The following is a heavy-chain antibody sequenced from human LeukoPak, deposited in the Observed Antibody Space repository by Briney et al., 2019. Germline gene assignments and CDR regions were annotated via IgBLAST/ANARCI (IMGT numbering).Heavy chain of an antibody. D-gene: IGHD6-13*01. CDR1: GFTVSSNY. CDR3: ARGAAAGLFGD. CDR2: IYSGGGT. J-gene: IGHJ4*02. Sequence: QTGGSLRLSCAASGFTVSSNYMSWVRQAPGKGLEWVSVIYSGGGTYYADSVKGRFTISRDNSKNTLYLQMNSLRAEDTAVYYCARGAAAGLFGDWGQGTLVTVSS. V-gene: IGHV3-66*01.